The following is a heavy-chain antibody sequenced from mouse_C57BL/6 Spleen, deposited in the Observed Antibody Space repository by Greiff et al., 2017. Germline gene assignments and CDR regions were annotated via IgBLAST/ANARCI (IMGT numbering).Heavy chain of an antibody. Sequence: VQLQPSGAELVRPGSSVKMSCKTSGYTFTSYGINWVKQRPGQGLEWIGYIYLGNGYTEYNEKFKGKATLPSDTSSSTAYMQLSSLTSEDSAIYFCARSTHYYGSSYDAMDYWGQGTSVTVSS. J-gene: IGHJ4*01. V-gene: IGHV1-58*01. CDR2: IYLGNGYT. CDR1: GYTFTSYG. CDR3: ARSTHYYGSSYDAMDY. D-gene: IGHD1-1*01.